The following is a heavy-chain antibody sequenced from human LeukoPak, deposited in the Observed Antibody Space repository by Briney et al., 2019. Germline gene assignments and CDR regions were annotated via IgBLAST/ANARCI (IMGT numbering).Heavy chain of an antibody. CDR2: INPNSGGT. CDR1: GYTFTGYY. CDR3: ARGGGTYYDILTGYYRPPWDY. V-gene: IGHV1-2*04. J-gene: IGHJ4*02. D-gene: IGHD3-9*01. Sequence: ASVKVSCKASGYTFTGYYMHWVRQAPGQGLEWMGWINPNSGGTNYAQKFQGWVTMTRDTSISTAYMELSRLRSDDTAVYYCARGGGTYYDILTGYYRPPWDYWGQGTLVTVSS.